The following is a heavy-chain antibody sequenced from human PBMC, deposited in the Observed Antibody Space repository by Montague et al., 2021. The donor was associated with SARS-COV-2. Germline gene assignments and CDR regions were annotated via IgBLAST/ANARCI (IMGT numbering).Heavy chain of an antibody. D-gene: IGHD3-10*01. V-gene: IGHV4-39*01. CDR3: ASLVLRFGTGRDYYYYGTDV. CDR1: GGSIKSNSYY. Sequence: SETLSLTCNVSGGSIKSNSYYWGWIRQPPGKGLEWIGSTYNTGSTYYNPSLKSRVSISADSSKNQFSLRLSSVTAADTAVYYCASLVLRFGTGRDYYYYGTDVWGQGTTVTVSS. J-gene: IGHJ6*02. CDR2: TYNTGST.